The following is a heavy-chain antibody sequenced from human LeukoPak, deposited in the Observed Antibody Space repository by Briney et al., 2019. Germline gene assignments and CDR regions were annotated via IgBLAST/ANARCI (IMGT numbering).Heavy chain of an antibody. CDR1: GFPFSNYS. CDR3: TRAVAGHPD. CDR2: IIHSGYS. Sequence: PSETLSLTCAASGFPFSNYSWSWVRQSPSQGLEWIGGIIHSGYSNYNPSPMNGRSTLIDASDNQFPLKLTSVTAADDTACYCTRAVAGHPDWGQGTLVTVSS. D-gene: IGHD6-19*01. J-gene: IGHJ4*02. V-gene: IGHV4-34*12.